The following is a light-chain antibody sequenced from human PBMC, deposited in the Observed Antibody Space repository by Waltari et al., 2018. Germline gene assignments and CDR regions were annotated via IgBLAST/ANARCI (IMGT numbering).Light chain of an antibody. CDR2: EDN. J-gene: IGLJ2*01. Sequence: NFMLTQPHSVSESPGKTVTISCTRSSGSIASNYVQWYQQRPGSAPTTVSYEDNQRPSGVPDRFSCSIDSSSNSASLTISGLKTEDEADYYCQSYDSSNWVFGGGTKLTVL. CDR3: QSYDSSNWV. CDR1: SGSIASNY. V-gene: IGLV6-57*03.